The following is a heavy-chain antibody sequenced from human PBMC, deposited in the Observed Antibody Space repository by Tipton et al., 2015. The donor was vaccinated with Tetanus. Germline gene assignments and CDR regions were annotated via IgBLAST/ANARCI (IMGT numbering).Heavy chain of an antibody. CDR3: ARAIGDYGSYYYYGMDV. V-gene: IGHV3-21*01. CDR1: GFTFSSYA. D-gene: IGHD4-17*01. CDR2: ISSSSSYI. Sequence: SLRLSCAASGFTFSSYAMSWVRQAPGKGLEWVSSISSSSSYIYYADSVKGRFTISRDNAKNSLYLQMNSLRAEDTAVYYCARAIGDYGSYYYYGMDVWGQGTTVTVSS. J-gene: IGHJ6*02.